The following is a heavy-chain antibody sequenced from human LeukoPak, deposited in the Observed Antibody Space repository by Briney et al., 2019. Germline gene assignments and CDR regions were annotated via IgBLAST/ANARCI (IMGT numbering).Heavy chain of an antibody. J-gene: IGHJ4*02. CDR3: ARRFTSCSGGSCYPYYFDY. CDR2: IYPGDSDT. Sequence: HGESLKISCKGSGYSFTSYWIAWVRQMPGRGLEWMGSIYPGDSDTRYSPSFQGQVTISTDKSISTAYLQWSSLKASDTAMYYCARRFTSCSGGSCYPYYFDYWGQGTLVTVSS. D-gene: IGHD2-15*01. V-gene: IGHV5-51*01. CDR1: GYSFTSYW.